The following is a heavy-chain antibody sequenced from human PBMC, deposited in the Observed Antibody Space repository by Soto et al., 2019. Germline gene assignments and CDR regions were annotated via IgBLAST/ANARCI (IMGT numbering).Heavy chain of an antibody. J-gene: IGHJ4*02. V-gene: IGHV4-4*02. D-gene: IGHD1-7*01. CDR3: ASRDPGTSVDY. CDR1: GGSFTSNNW. CDR2: IYRTGST. Sequence: SEPLSLHCAVSGGSFTSNNWWPWVRQPPGQGLEWIGEIYRTGSTNYNPSLKSRVTISLDKSENQFSLKVTSLTAADTAVYYCASRDPGTSVDYWGQGTLVTV.